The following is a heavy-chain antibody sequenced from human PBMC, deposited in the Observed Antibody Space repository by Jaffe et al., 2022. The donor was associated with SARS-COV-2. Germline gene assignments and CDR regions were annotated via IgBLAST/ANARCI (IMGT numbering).Heavy chain of an antibody. D-gene: IGHD3-16*01. J-gene: IGHJ5*02. CDR2: IISDGSRT. V-gene: IGHV3-74*03. Sequence: EVQLVESGGGLVQPGGSLRLSCGASGFTFSDHWMYWVRQAPGKGLVWVARIISDGSRTSYADSVKGRFTISRDNAKNTLYLQMNNLRAEDTAVYYCVGGRYYDVGPWGQGTLVTVSS. CDR1: GFTFSDHW. CDR3: VGGRYYDVGP.